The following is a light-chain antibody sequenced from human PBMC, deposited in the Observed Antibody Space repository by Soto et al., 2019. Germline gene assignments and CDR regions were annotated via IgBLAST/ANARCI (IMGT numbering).Light chain of an antibody. CDR1: SSDVGSYNL. CDR2: EDA. V-gene: IGLV2-23*01. J-gene: IGLJ1*01. CDR3: CSYACGRTYV. Sequence: QSALTQPASVSGSPGQSITISCTGTSSDVGSYNLVSWYQYHPGKAPKLIIYEDAKRPSGVSNRFSGSKSGYTASLTISGLQAEDEADFYCCSYACGRTYVFGTGTKLTVL.